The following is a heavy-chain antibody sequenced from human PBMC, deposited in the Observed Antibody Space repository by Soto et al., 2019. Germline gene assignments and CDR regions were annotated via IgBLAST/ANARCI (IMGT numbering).Heavy chain of an antibody. CDR2: IDPSGGNT. CDR1: GYTFTSYY. Sequence: ASVKVSCKASGYTFTSYYMHWVRQAPGQGLEWMGIIDPSGGNTNYAQKFQGRVTMTRDTSTSTVYMELSSLRSEDTAVYYCARGGVVTGIPNTYFDYSGQGPLVTVSS. D-gene: IGHD2-21*02. CDR3: ARGGVVTGIPNTYFDY. J-gene: IGHJ4*02. V-gene: IGHV1-46*03.